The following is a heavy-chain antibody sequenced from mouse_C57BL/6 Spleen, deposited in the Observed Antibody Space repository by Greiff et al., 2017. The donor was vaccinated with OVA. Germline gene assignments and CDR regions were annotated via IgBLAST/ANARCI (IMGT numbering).Heavy chain of an antibody. CDR3: ARGSYYGNYEDY. Sequence: LQESGAELVRPGTSVKVSCKASGYAFTNYLIEWVKQRPGQGLEWIGVINPGSGGTNYNEKFKGKATLTADKSSSTAYMQLSSLTSEDSAVYFCARGSYYGNYEDYWGQGTSVTVSS. CDR1: GYAFTNYL. CDR2: INPGSGGT. V-gene: IGHV1-54*01. J-gene: IGHJ4*01. D-gene: IGHD2-1*01.